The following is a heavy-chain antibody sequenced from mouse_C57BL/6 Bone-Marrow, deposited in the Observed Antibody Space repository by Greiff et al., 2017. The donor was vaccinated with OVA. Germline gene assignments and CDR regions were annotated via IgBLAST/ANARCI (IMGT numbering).Heavy chain of an antibody. CDR1: GFSFNTYA. V-gene: IGHV10-1*01. Sequence: EVQLVESGGGLVQPKGSLKLSCAASGFSFNTYAMNWVRQAPGKGLEWVARIRSKSNYYATSYAVSVKDSFTISRDDSESMLYLQMNNLKAEDTAVYYCVRHGGNYGFDYWGQGTTLTVSS. CDR2: IRSKSNYYAT. J-gene: IGHJ2*01. CDR3: VRHGGNYGFDY. D-gene: IGHD2-1*01.